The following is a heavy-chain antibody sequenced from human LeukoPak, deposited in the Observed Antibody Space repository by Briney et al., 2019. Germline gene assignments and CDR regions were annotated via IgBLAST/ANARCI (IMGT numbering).Heavy chain of an antibody. J-gene: IGHJ4*02. CDR2: INPNSGGT. Sequence: ASVKVSCKASGYTFTGYYMHWVRQAPGQGLEWMGWINPNSGGTNYAQKFQGRVTMTRDTSISTAYMELSRLRSDDTAVYYCARRLDRVVVPAAIGYWGQGTLVTVSS. CDR3: ARRLDRVVVPAAIGY. V-gene: IGHV1-2*02. D-gene: IGHD2-2*01. CDR1: GYTFTGYY.